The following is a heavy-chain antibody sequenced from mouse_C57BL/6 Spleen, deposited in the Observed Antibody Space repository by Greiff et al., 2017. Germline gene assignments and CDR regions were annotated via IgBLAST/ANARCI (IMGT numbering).Heavy chain of an antibody. Sequence: EVQRVESGRSLVRPSQTLSLTCTVTGFSINSDCYWIWIRQFPGNKLEYIGYTFYSGITYYNPSLESRTYITRDTSKNQFSLKLSSVTTEDTATYYCARGSPNWYFDVWCTGTTVTVSS. CDR2: TFYSGIT. CDR3: ARGSPNWYFDV. CDR1: GFSINSDCY. J-gene: IGHJ1*03. V-gene: IGHV3-3*01.